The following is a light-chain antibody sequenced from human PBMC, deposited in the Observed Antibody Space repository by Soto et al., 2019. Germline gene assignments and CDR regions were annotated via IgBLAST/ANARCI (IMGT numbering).Light chain of an antibody. CDR1: ENTNRW. V-gene: IGKV1-5*01. J-gene: IGKJ2*01. CDR3: QQYNRYLYT. Sequence: DIQMTQSPSTLSASVGDRVTITCRASENTNRWLAWYQQKPGQAPKLLIYDASSLEGGVPSRFSGSGSGAEFTLTISRLQPDDFGTYYCQQYNRYLYTFGQGTKLEIK. CDR2: DAS.